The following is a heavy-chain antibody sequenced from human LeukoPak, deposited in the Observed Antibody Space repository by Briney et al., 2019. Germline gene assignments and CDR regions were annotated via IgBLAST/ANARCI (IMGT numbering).Heavy chain of an antibody. CDR2: ISGSGGST. J-gene: IGHJ4*02. D-gene: IGHD5-18*01. V-gene: IGHV3-23*01. CDR3: AKGEGYSYGLQDY. Sequence: PGGSLRLSCTASGFTFGDYAMSWVRQAPGKGLEWVSGISGSGGSTHYADSVKGRFTISRDNSKNTLYLQMNSLRAEDTAVYYCAKGEGYSYGLQDYWGQGTLVTVSS. CDR1: GFTFGDYA.